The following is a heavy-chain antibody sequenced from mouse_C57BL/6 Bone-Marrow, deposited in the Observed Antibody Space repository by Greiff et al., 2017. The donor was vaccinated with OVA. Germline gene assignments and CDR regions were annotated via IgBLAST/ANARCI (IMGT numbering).Heavy chain of an antibody. V-gene: IGHV5-17*01. CDR3: AVCYYGSRYLDY. CDR2: ISSGSSTI. D-gene: IGHD1-1*01. CDR1: GFTFSDYG. Sequence: VQLKESGGGLVKPGGSLKLSCAASGFTFSDYGMHWVRQAPEKGLEWVAYISSGSSTIYYADTVKGRFTISRANAKNTLFLQMTRQKSEDTTMYYCAVCYYGSRYLDYWGQGTTLTVSS. J-gene: IGHJ2*01.